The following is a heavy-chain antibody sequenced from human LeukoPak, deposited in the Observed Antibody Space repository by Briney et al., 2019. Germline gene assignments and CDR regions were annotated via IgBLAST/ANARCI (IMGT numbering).Heavy chain of an antibody. CDR2: ISGSGGST. CDR1: GFTFSSYA. V-gene: IGHV3-23*01. CDR3: AKDQYYYDSSGYYSHQGY. D-gene: IGHD3-22*01. J-gene: IGHJ4*02. Sequence: GGSLRLSCAASGFTFSSYAMSWVRQAPGKGLEWVSAISGSGGSTYYADSVKGRFTISRDNSKNTLYLQMNSLRAEDTAVYYCAKDQYYYDSSGYYSHQGYWGQGTLVTVSS.